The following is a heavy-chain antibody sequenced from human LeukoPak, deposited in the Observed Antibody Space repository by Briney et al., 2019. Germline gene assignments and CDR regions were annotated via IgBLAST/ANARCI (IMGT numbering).Heavy chain of an antibody. CDR1: GFTFSSYS. J-gene: IGHJ3*01. V-gene: IGHV3-21*01. CDR3: ATDSGYNAFDV. Sequence: GGSLRLSCAASGFTFSSYSMNWVRQAPGKGLEWVSSISSSSSYIYYADSVKGRFTISRDNAKNSLYLQMNSLRVEDTAVYYRATDSGYNAFDVWGQGTMVSVSS. D-gene: IGHD5-12*01. CDR2: ISSSSSYI.